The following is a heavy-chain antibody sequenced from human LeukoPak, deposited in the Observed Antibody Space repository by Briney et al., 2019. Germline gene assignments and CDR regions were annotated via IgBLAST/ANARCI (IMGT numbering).Heavy chain of an antibody. CDR3: ARQYYDILTGPSGFDY. CDR1: GFTVSSNY. V-gene: IGHV3-53*01. CDR2: IYSGGST. J-gene: IGHJ4*02. Sequence: GGSLRLSCAASGFTVSSNYMSWVRQAPGKGLEWVSVIYSGGSTYYADSVKGRFTISRDNPKNTLYLQMNSLRAEDTAVYYCARQYYDILTGPSGFDYWGQGTLVTVSS. D-gene: IGHD3-9*01.